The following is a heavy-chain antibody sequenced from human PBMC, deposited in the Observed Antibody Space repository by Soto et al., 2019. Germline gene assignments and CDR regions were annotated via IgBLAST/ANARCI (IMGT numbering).Heavy chain of an antibody. Sequence: PSETLSLTCTVSGGSISSGGYYWSWIRQHPGKGLEWIGYIYYSGSTYYNPSLKSRVTISVDTSKNQFSLKLSSVTAADTAVYYWARGVRDIVATIGEYYFDYWGQGTLVTVSS. D-gene: IGHD5-12*01. V-gene: IGHV4-31*03. CDR2: IYYSGST. J-gene: IGHJ4*02. CDR1: GGSISSGGYY. CDR3: ARGVRDIVATIGEYYFDY.